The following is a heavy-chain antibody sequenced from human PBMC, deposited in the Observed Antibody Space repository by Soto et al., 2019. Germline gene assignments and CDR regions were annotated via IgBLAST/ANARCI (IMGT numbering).Heavy chain of an antibody. V-gene: IGHV1-18*04. CDR1: GYTFTGYG. CDR2: ISGYNGDT. D-gene: IGHD3-22*01. Sequence: ASVKVSCKASGYTFTGYGISWMRQAPGQGLEWMGRISGYNGDTNYAPKVQGRVTMTPDKSTSTAYTELRSLTSDDTAVYYCGRSNYYDSLDHWGQGTLVTVSS. J-gene: IGHJ4*02. CDR3: GRSNYYDSLDH.